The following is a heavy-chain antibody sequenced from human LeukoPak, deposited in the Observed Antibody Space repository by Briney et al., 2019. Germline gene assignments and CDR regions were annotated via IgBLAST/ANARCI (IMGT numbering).Heavy chain of an antibody. Sequence: ASVKVSCKASGYTFTSYDINWVRQATGQGLEWMGWISAYNGNTDYAQNLQGRVTMTTDTSTSTAYMELRSLRSDDTAVYSCARQSYGGYGGFRRGDDAFDIWGQGTMVTVSS. CDR2: ISAYNGNT. J-gene: IGHJ3*02. CDR3: ARQSYGGYGGFRRGDDAFDI. V-gene: IGHV1-18*01. CDR1: GYTFTSYD. D-gene: IGHD3-16*01.